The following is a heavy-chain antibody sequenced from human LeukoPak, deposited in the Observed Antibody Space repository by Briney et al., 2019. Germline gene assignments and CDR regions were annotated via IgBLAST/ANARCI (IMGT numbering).Heavy chain of an antibody. V-gene: IGHV4-34*01. CDR1: GGSFCGYY. Sequence: SETLSLTCAVYGGSFCGYYWSWIRQPPGKGLEWIGKINHSGSTNYNPSLKSRVTISVDTSKNQFSLKLSSVTAADTAVYYCARAGARGYCSSTSCYRRGYFDYWGQGTLVTVSS. D-gene: IGHD2-2*02. CDR2: INHSGST. J-gene: IGHJ4*02. CDR3: ARAGARGYCSSTSCYRRGYFDY.